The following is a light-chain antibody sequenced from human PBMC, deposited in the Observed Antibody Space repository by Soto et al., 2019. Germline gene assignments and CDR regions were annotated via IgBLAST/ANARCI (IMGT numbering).Light chain of an antibody. CDR1: QSISSN. V-gene: IGKV3-11*01. Sequence: VVLTQSPATLSLSPGERATLSCRASQSISSNLVWYQQKAGQAPRLLIYDASNRATGIPARFSGSGSGTDFTLTISSLEPEDFAVYYCQQRSNWPPITFGQGTRLEIK. CDR2: DAS. J-gene: IGKJ5*01. CDR3: QQRSNWPPIT.